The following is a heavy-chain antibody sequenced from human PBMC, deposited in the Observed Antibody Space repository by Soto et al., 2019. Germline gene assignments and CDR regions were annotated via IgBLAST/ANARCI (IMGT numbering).Heavy chain of an antibody. Sequence: QITLKESGPTLVRPTQTLTLTCSFSGFSLKTIGVSVGWIRQPPGKALEWLALTYWDDDQRYSPSLKTRLTVTKDTSKNQVVLAMTNMDPVDTGTYYCARSTSEIFWSGPFDYWGPGIVVTVSS. J-gene: IGHJ4*02. V-gene: IGHV2-5*02. CDR1: GFSLKTIGVS. CDR2: TYWDDDQ. D-gene: IGHD3-3*01. CDR3: ARSTSEIFWSGPFDY.